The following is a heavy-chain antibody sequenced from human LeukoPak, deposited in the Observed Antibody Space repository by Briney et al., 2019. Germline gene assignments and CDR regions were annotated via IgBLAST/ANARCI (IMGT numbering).Heavy chain of an antibody. J-gene: IGHJ3*02. CDR1: GYTFTSYY. Sequence: GASVKVSCKASGYTFTSYYMHWVRQAPGQGLEWMGIINPSGGSTSYAQKFQGRVTMTRDTSTSTAYMELSRLRSDDTAVYYCARVGPITIFGVGSERRGQNAFDIWGQGTMVTVSS. CDR3: ARVGPITIFGVGSERRGQNAFDI. CDR2: INPSGGST. D-gene: IGHD3-3*01. V-gene: IGHV1-46*01.